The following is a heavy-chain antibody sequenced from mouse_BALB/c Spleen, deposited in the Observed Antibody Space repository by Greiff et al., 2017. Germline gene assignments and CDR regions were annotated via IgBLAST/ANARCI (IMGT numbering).Heavy chain of an antibody. V-gene: IGHV1-63*02. CDR2: IYPGGGYT. D-gene: IGHD2-1*01. Sequence: VQLQQSGAELVRPGTSVKISCKASGYTFTNYWLGWVKQRPGHGLEWIGDIYPGGGYTNYNEKFKGKATLTADTSSSTAYMQLSSLTSEDSAVYFCARSGYGNYADVYYAMDYWGQGTSVTVSS. J-gene: IGHJ4*01. CDR3: ARSGYGNYADVYYAMDY. CDR1: GYTFTNYW.